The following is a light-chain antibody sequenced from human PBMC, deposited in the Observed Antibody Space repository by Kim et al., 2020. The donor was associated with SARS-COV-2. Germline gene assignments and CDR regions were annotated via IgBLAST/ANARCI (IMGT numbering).Light chain of an antibody. V-gene: IGLV3-19*01. CDR1: SLRSYY. CDR3: NSRDSSGNHLEV. CDR2: GKN. J-gene: IGLJ3*02. Sequence: SSELTQDPAVSVALGQTVRITCQGDSLRSYYASWYQQKPGQAPVLVIYGKNNRPSGIPDRFSGSSSGNTAFLTIRGAQAEDEADYYCNSRDSSGNHLEVFGGGTQLTVL.